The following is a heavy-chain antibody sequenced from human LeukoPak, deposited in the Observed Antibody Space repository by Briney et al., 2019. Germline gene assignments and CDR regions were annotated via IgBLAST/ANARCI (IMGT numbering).Heavy chain of an antibody. CDR3: AKGRGGYSYGYWYFDL. D-gene: IGHD5-18*01. CDR2: ISGSGGST. V-gene: IGHV3-23*01. CDR1: GLTFSSYA. Sequence: PGGSLRLSCAASGLTFSSYAMSWVRQAPGKGLEWVSAISGSGGSTYYADSVKGRFTISRDNSKNTLYLQMNSLRAEDTAVYYCAKGRGGYSYGYWYFDLWGRGTLVTVSS. J-gene: IGHJ2*01.